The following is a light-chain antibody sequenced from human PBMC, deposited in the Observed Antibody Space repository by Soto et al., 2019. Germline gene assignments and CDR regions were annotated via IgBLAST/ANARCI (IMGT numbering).Light chain of an antibody. J-gene: IGKJ1*01. Sequence: DIQMTQSPSSLSASIGDRVPITCRASQSISIYLNWYQQKPGKAPRLLIYAATSLQSGVPSRFSGGGSGADFTLTVSSLQPEDFATYYCQQSYSTPHTFGQGTKVDIK. CDR1: QSISIY. CDR2: AAT. CDR3: QQSYSTPHT. V-gene: IGKV1-39*01.